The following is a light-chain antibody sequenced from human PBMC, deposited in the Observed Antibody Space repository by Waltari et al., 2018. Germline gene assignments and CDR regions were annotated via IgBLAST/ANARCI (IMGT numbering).Light chain of an antibody. Sequence: QSVLTQPPSTSGTPGPRVTIACSGSTSNIRTNTVTRYQPLPGTAPKTVIFANYHRPSGVPDRFSASKSGTSASLVISGLQSEDEADYFCATWDDSLSGRVFGGGTKVTVL. J-gene: IGLJ3*02. V-gene: IGLV1-44*01. CDR1: TSNIRTNT. CDR3: ATWDDSLSGRV. CDR2: ANY.